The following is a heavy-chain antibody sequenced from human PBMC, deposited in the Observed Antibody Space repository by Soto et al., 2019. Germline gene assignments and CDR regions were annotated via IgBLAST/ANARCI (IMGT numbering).Heavy chain of an antibody. J-gene: IGHJ6*03. CDR3: ARGPQLAEREYYYYYMDV. CDR2: INAGNGNT. V-gene: IGHV1-3*01. D-gene: IGHD2-2*01. CDR1: GYTFTSYA. Sequence: VASVKVSCKASGYTFTSYAMHWVRQAPGQRLEWMGWINAGNGNTKYSQKFQGRVTITRDTSASTAYMELSSLRSEDTAVYYCARGPQLAEREYYYYYMDVWGKGTTVTVSS.